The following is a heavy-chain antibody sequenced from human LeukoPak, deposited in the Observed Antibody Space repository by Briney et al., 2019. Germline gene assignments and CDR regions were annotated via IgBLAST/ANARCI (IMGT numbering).Heavy chain of an antibody. CDR3: IVFGDSNH. V-gene: IGHV3-53*01. Sequence: GGSLRLSCAASGLTGSHNYVSWVRQAPGRGLEWVSAIHTSGDTCYADSVKGRFTISRDTSKNTLYLQINSLRVEDTAVYYCIVFGDSNHWGQGTLVTVSS. D-gene: IGHD4-17*01. J-gene: IGHJ5*02. CDR1: GLTGSHNY. CDR2: IHTSGDT.